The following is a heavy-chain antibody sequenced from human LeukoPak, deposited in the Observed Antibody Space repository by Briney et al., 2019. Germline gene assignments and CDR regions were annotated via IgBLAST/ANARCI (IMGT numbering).Heavy chain of an antibody. Sequence: PGGSPRLSCAASGFTFSNYAMSWVRQAPGKGLECVSGISGSGGSSYYADSVKGRFTISRDNSKNVLYLQMNSLRAEDTAVYYCAKAAGQWVVGGHYYFDYWGQGTLVTVSS. CDR3: AKAAGQWVVGGHYYFDY. V-gene: IGHV3-23*01. D-gene: IGHD6-19*01. CDR1: GFTFSNYA. CDR2: ISGSGGSS. J-gene: IGHJ4*02.